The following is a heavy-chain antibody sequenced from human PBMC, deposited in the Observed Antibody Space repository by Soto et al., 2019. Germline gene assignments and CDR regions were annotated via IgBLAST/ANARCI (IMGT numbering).Heavy chain of an antibody. CDR1: GFTFDDYA. D-gene: IGHD3-22*01. J-gene: IGHJ4*02. CDR2: ISWNSGSI. CDR3: AKGFYDSSGYYGGIDY. V-gene: IGHV3-9*01. Sequence: SLRLSCAASGFTFDDYAMHWVRQAPGKGLEWVSGISWNSGSIGYADSVKGRFTISRDNAKNSLYLQMNSLRAEDTALYYCAKGFYDSSGYYGGIDYWGQGTLVTVSS.